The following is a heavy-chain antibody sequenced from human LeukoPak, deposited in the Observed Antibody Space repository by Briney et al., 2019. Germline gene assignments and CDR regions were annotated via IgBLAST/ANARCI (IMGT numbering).Heavy chain of an antibody. Sequence: GESLRISCKGSGYSFTSKWISWVRQMPGKGLEWMGRIDPSDSYTNYSPSFQGHVTISADKSTSTAYLQWSSLKASDTAMYYCARQSSAVALPYRIFDLWGRGTLVTVSS. CDR2: IDPSDSYT. D-gene: IGHD6-13*01. CDR3: ARQSSAVALPYRIFDL. V-gene: IGHV5-10-1*01. J-gene: IGHJ2*01. CDR1: GYSFTSKW.